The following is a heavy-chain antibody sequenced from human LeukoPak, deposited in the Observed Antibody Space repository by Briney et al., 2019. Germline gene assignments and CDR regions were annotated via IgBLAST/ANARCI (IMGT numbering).Heavy chain of an antibody. CDR2: IYSGGTT. V-gene: IGHV3-53*01. CDR3: ARDRGELLADY. CDR1: GITVSSNY. J-gene: IGHJ4*02. D-gene: IGHD1-26*01. Sequence: PGGSLRLSCAASGITVSSNYMSWVRQPPGKGLEWVSIIYSGGTTYYADSVQGRFTISRDNSKNTLYLQMNSLRAEDTAVYYCARDRGELLADYWGQGTLVTVSS.